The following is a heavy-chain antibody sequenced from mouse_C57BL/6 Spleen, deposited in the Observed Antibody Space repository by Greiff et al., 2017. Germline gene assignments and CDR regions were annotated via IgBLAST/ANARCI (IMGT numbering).Heavy chain of an antibody. CDR1: GFTFSDYY. D-gene: IGHD2-10*02. CDR2: INYDGSST. Sequence: VQLKESEGGLVQPGSSMKLSCTASGFTFSDYYMAWVRQVPEKGLEWVANINYDGSSTYYLDSLKSRFIISRDNAKNILYLQMSSLKSEDTATYYCARERYGNYFDYWGQGTTLTVSS. V-gene: IGHV5-16*01. J-gene: IGHJ2*01. CDR3: ARERYGNYFDY.